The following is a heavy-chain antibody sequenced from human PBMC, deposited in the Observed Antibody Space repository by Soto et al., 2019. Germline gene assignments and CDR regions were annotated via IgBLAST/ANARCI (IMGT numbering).Heavy chain of an antibody. CDR2: INHSGST. D-gene: IGHD6-13*01. CDR3: ARGLIAAAARAYNWFDP. J-gene: IGHJ5*02. V-gene: IGHV4-34*01. CDR1: GGSFSGYY. Sequence: ETLSLTCAVYGGSFSGYYWGWIRQPPGKGLEWIGEINHSGSTNYNPSLKSRVTISVDTSKNQFSLKLSSVTAADTAVYYCARGLIAAAARAYNWFDPWGQGTLVTVSS.